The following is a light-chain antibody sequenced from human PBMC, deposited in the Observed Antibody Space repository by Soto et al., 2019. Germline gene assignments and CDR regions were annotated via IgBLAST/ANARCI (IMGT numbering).Light chain of an antibody. V-gene: IGLV3-21*04. Sequence: SYELTQPPSVSVAPGKTARITCGGNNIGSKSVHWYQQKPGQAPVLVIYYDSDRPSGIPERFSGSSSVNTATLTISRVEAGDEADYYCQVCDSSSEVFGGGTKLTAL. CDR1: NIGSKS. CDR2: YDS. CDR3: QVCDSSSEV. J-gene: IGLJ3*02.